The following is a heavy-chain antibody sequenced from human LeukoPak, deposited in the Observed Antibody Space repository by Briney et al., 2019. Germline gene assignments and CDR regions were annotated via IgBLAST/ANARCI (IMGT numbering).Heavy chain of an antibody. Sequence: ASVKVSCKASGYTFTSCDINWVRQATGQGLEWMGWVNPNSGNTGYAQKFQGRVTMTRNTSISTAYMELSSLRSEDTAVYYCARGRSGSYYRTSFDYWGQGTLVTVSS. J-gene: IGHJ4*02. CDR2: VNPNSGNT. CDR3: ARGRSGSYYRTSFDY. CDR1: GYTFTSCD. D-gene: IGHD1-26*01. V-gene: IGHV1-8*02.